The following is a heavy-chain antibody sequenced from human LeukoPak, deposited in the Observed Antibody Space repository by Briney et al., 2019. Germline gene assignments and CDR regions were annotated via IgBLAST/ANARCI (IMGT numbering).Heavy chain of an antibody. V-gene: IGHV3-64D*06. D-gene: IGHD3-10*01. CDR3: VKDRYSYGSGSYFS. J-gene: IGHJ4*02. CDR1: GFTFSSYA. CDR2: FSTNGVST. Sequence: GSLRLSCSASGFTFSSYAMHWVRQTPGKGLEYVSGFSTNGVSTYYADSVKGRFTISRDNSKNTLYLQMSSLRAEDTAVYYCVKDRYSYGSGSYFSWGQGTLVTVSS.